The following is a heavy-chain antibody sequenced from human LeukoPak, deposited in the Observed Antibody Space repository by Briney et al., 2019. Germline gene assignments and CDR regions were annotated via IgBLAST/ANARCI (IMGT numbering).Heavy chain of an antibody. D-gene: IGHD6-6*01. V-gene: IGHV1-18*01. CDR1: GYTLTSYD. Sequence: GASVKVSCKASGYTLTSYDISWVRQAPGQGLEWMGWISTYNDNTHFAQKLQGRVTMTTDTSTSTAYMELKSLSSDDTAVYYCARIQSRIIAARPGNPAFDYWGRGTLVTVSS. CDR3: ARIQSRIIAARPGNPAFDY. CDR2: ISTYNDNT. J-gene: IGHJ4*02.